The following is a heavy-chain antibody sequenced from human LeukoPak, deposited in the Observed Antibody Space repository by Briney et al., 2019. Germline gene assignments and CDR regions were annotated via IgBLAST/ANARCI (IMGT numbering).Heavy chain of an antibody. CDR2: IYYSGST. Sequence: SQTLYLTCTVSGGSISSGDYYWSWIRQPPGKGLEWIGYIYYSGSTYYNPSLKSRVTISVDTSKNQFSLKLSSVTAADTAVYYCARGQTTAPYGSGSYYFDYWGQGTLVTVSS. D-gene: IGHD3-10*01. V-gene: IGHV4-30-4*01. CDR3: ARGQTTAPYGSGSYYFDY. J-gene: IGHJ4*02. CDR1: GGSISSGDYY.